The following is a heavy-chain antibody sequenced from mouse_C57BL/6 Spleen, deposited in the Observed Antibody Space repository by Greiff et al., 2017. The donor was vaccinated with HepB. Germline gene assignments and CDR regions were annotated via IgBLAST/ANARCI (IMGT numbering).Heavy chain of an antibody. V-gene: IGHV5-17*01. Sequence: EVNVVESGGGLVKPGGSLKLSCAASGFTFSDYGMHWVRQAPEKGLEWVAYISSGSSTIYYADTVKGRFTISRDNAKNTLFLQMTSLRSEDTAMSYCANSVYSYDSSLYAMAYWGQGTSVTVSS. J-gene: IGHJ4*01. CDR1: GFTFSDYG. D-gene: IGHD1-1*01. CDR3: ANSVYSYDSSLYAMAY. CDR2: ISSGSSTI.